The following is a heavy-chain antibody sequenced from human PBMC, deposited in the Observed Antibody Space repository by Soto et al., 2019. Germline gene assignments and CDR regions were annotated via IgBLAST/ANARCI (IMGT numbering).Heavy chain of an antibody. CDR3: ARYYDSSGYYFDY. V-gene: IGHV4-31*03. J-gene: IGHJ4*02. D-gene: IGHD3-22*01. CDR2: IYYSGST. Sequence: SETLSLTCTVSGGSISSGGYYWSWIRQHPGKGLEWIGYIYYSGSTYYNPTLKIRVTISVDTSKNQFSLKLSSVTAADTAVYYCARYYDSSGYYFDYWGQGTLVTVSS. CDR1: GGSISSGGYY.